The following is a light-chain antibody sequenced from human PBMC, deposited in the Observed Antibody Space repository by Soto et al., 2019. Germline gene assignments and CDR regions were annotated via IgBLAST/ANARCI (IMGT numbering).Light chain of an antibody. CDR3: AAWDDSLNGHVV. V-gene: IGLV1-44*01. CDR2: SNN. CDR1: SSNIGSNT. J-gene: IGLJ2*01. Sequence: QLVLTQPPSASGTPGRRVTISCSGSSSNIGSNTVNWYQQLPGTAPKLLIYSNNQRPSGVPDRFSGSKSGTSASLAISGLQSEDEADYYCAAWDDSLNGHVVFGGGTKLTVL.